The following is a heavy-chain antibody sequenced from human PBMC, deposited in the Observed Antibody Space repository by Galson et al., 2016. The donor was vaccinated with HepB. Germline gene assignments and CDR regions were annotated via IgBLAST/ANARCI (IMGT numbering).Heavy chain of an antibody. CDR3: ARADPYGDPII. CDR2: IYYTGST. J-gene: IGHJ4*02. CDR1: GDSVSSGAYY. D-gene: IGHD4-17*01. V-gene: IGHV4-61*08. Sequence: SETLSLTCTVSGDSVSSGAYYWSWIRQPPGKGLEWIGYIYYTGSTNYSPSLESQVAMSVDTSKNQFSLRLYFVTAADTAIYYCARADPYGDPIIWGQGILVTVSS.